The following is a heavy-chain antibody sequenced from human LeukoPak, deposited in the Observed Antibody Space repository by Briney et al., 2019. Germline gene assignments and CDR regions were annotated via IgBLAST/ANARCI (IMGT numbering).Heavy chain of an antibody. CDR3: ARDHKGGDGADAFDI. V-gene: IGHV1-46*01. J-gene: IGHJ3*02. D-gene: IGHD5-24*01. Sequence: ASVKVSCKASGYTFTSYYMHWVRQAPGQGLEWMGIINPSGGSTSYAQKFQGRVTMTRDTSTSTVYMELSSLRSEDTAVYYCARDHKGGDGADAFDIWGHGTMVTVSS. CDR2: INPSGGST. CDR1: GYTFTSYY.